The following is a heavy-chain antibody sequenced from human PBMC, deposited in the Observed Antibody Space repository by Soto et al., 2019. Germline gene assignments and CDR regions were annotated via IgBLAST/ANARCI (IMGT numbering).Heavy chain of an antibody. CDR1: GHNSPTYG. Sequence: AWVQCSCTVSGHNSPTYGITWVRPARVQARGRMGWQIAYNGNTNYAQKLQGRVTMTTDTSTSTAYMELRSLRSDDTAVYYCARPYYDFWSGYYTIPVTADYYYGMDVWGQGTTVTVSS. V-gene: IGHV1-18*01. CDR3: ARPYYDFWSGYYTIPVTADYYYGMDV. D-gene: IGHD3-3*01. CDR2: QIAYNGNT. J-gene: IGHJ6*02.